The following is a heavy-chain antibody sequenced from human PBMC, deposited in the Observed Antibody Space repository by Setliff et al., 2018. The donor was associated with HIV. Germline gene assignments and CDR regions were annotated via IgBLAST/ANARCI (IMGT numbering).Heavy chain of an antibody. D-gene: IGHD6-6*01. CDR2: ISHSGSPI. CDR1: GFTFSSYS. J-gene: IGHJ4*02. V-gene: IGHV3-48*04. Sequence: GGSLRLSCAASGFTFSSYSMNWVRQAPGKGLEWVSYISHSGSPIYYADSVKGRFTISRDNAKNSLYLQMNSLRVEDTAVYYCARDLHILYTNSGGGFDYWGQGTLVTVSS. CDR3: ARDLHILYTNSGGGFDY.